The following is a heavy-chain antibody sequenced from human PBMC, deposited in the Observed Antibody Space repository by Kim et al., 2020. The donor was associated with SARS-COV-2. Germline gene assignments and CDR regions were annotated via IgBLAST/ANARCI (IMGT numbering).Heavy chain of an antibody. D-gene: IGHD2-2*01. V-gene: IGHV7-4-1*02. J-gene: IGHJ6*03. CDR3: ARDSSSSWHPIYYYYYMDV. Sequence: ASVKVSCKASGYTFTSYAMNWVRQAPGQGLEWMGWINTNTGNPTYAQGFTGRFVFSLDTSVSTAYLQISSLKAEDTAVYYCARDSSSSWHPIYYYYYMDVGGKGTTVTVAS. CDR1: GYTFTSYA. CDR2: INTNTGNP.